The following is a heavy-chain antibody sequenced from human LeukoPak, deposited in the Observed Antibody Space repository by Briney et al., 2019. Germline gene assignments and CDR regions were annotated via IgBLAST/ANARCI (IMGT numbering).Heavy chain of an antibody. D-gene: IGHD3-16*01. CDR2: ISSNGGST. Sequence: GGSLRLPCAASGFTFSSYAMHWVRQAPGKGLEYVSAISSNGGSTYYANSVKGRFTISRDNSKDTLYLQMGSLRAEDMAVYYCARAGRYDYVWGTKDYWGQGTLVTVSS. CDR3: ARAGRYDYVWGTKDY. V-gene: IGHV3-64*01. J-gene: IGHJ4*02. CDR1: GFTFSSYA.